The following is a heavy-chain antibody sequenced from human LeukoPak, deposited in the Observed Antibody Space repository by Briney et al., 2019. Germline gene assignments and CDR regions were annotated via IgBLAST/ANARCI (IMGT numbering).Heavy chain of an antibody. CDR3: ARGGHYDFWSGYSKNAFDI. J-gene: IGHJ3*02. Sequence: SETLSLTCTVSGGSISSYYWSWIRQPPGKGLEWIGYIYYSGSTNYNPSLKSRVTISVDTSKNQFSLKLSSVTAADTAVYYCARGGHYDFWSGYSKNAFDIWGQGTMVTVSS. CDR2: IYYSGST. D-gene: IGHD3-3*01. V-gene: IGHV4-59*12. CDR1: GGSISSYY.